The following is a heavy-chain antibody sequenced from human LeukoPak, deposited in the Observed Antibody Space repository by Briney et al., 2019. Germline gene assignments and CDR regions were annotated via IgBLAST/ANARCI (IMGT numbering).Heavy chain of an antibody. CDR3: ARGGGDGPFDY. Sequence: GGSLRLSCAASGFTISSYWMHWVRQAPGKGLIWVSRINEDASSTSYADSVKGRFTISRDNAKNTLYLQMNSLRSEDTAVYYCARGGGDGPFDYWGQGTLVTVSS. J-gene: IGHJ4*02. CDR2: INEDASST. D-gene: IGHD5-24*01. CDR1: GFTISSYW. V-gene: IGHV3-74*01.